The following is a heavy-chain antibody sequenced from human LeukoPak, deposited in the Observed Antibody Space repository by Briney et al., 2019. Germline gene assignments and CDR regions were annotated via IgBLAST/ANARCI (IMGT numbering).Heavy chain of an antibody. CDR2: IYTSGST. V-gene: IGHV4-4*07. D-gene: IGHD4-23*01. Sequence: SETLSLTCTVSGGSISSYYWSWIRQPAGKGLEWIGRIYTSGSTNFNPSLKSRVTMSVDTSKNQLSLKLSSVTAAGTAVYYCARDHAIYGGNSGLVNWGQGTLVTVSS. CDR1: GGSISSYY. CDR3: ARDHAIYGGNSGLVN. J-gene: IGHJ4*02.